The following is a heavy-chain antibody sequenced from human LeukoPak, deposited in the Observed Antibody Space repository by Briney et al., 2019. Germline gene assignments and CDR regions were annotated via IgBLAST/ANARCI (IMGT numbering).Heavy chain of an antibody. J-gene: IGHJ6*03. Sequence: SETPSLTCSVSSVSISSHDWSWVRQSPGKGLEWIGYSHSSGDTSYSPSLKSRVTISLVTSKNQFSLRLSSVTAADTAVYFCAKGEYSRTSYYHYYMDVWGKGTAVTVSS. D-gene: IGHD6-6*01. V-gene: IGHV4-59*11. CDR1: SVSISSHD. CDR3: AKGEYSRTSYYHYYMDV. CDR2: SHSSGDT.